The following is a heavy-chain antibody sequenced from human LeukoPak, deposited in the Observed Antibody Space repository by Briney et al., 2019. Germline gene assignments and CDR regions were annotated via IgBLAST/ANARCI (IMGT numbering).Heavy chain of an antibody. Sequence: GGSLRLSCAASGFTFSSYAMSWVRQAPGKGLEWVSAMSASGDSTYYADSVKGRCTISRDSSKKTLYLQMNSLRDGDTAVYYCAKAFPARGYDDYWGQGTLVTVSS. D-gene: IGHD5-12*01. J-gene: IGHJ4*02. CDR3: AKAFPARGYDDY. V-gene: IGHV3-23*01. CDR2: MSASGDST. CDR1: GFTFSSYA.